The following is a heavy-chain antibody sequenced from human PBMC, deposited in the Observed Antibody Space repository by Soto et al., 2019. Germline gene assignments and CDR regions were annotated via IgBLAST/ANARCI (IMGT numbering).Heavy chain of an antibody. D-gene: IGHD2-8*01. CDR1: GFTFSSYW. J-gene: IGHJ6*02. Sequence: EVQLVESGGGLVQPGGSLRLSCAASGFTFSSYWMHWVRQAPGKGLVWVSRINSDGSSTSYADSVKGRFTISRDNAKNTLYLQMNSLRAEDTAVYYCARDPQSYCTNGACYLGYYYGMDVWGQGTTVTVSS. V-gene: IGHV3-74*01. CDR3: ARDPQSYCTNGACYLGYYYGMDV. CDR2: INSDGSST.